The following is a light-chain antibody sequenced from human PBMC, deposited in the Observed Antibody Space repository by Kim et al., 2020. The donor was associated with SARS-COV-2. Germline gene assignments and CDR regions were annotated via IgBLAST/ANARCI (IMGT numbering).Light chain of an antibody. CDR2: DAS. J-gene: IGKJ4*01. CDR3: QQYDNPPLT. CDR1: QDINKY. V-gene: IGKV1-33*01. Sequence: DIQMTQSPSSLSASVGDRVTITCQASQDINKYLNWYQQKPGKAPKVLIYDASSLETGVPLRFSGSGSGTDFNLTISGVQPEDIATYYCQQYDNPPLTFGGGTKVDIK.